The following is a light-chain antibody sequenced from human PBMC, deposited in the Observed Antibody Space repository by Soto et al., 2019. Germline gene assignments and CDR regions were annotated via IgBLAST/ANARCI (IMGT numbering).Light chain of an antibody. J-gene: IGKJ4*01. Sequence: EIVLTQSPATLSLSPGERATLSCRASPSIGSYLAWYQQKPGQAPRLLIYDASNRATGISARFSGSGSVRDFPLTINSLEPEDFAVCYCQRRSNRPLTFGGGTKVEIK. CDR3: QRRSNRPLT. CDR1: PSIGSY. CDR2: DAS. V-gene: IGKV3-11*02.